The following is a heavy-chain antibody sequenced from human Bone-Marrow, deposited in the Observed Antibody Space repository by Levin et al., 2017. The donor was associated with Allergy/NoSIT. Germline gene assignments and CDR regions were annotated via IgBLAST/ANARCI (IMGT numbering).Heavy chain of an antibody. CDR1: GFTFSSYG. CDR2: IWYDGSNK. D-gene: IGHD1-1*01. V-gene: IGHV3-33*01. CDR3: AFFGGTTGTTSDY. J-gene: IGHJ4*02. Sequence: GGSLRLSCAASGFTFSSYGMHWVRQAPGKGLEWVAVIWYDGSNKYYADSVKGRFTISRDNSKNTLYLQMNSLRAEDTAVYYCAFFGGTTGTTSDYWGQGTLVTVSS.